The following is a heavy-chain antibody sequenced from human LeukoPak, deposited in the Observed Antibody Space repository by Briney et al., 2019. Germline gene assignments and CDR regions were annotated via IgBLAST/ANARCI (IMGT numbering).Heavy chain of an antibody. Sequence: GRSLRLSCAASGFTFSSYGMHWVRQAPGKGLEWVAVISYDGSNKYYADSVEGRFTISRDNSKNTLYLQMNSLRAEDTAVYYCAKDLQGYFDYWGQGTLVTVSS. CDR3: AKDLQGYFDY. V-gene: IGHV3-30*18. CDR1: GFTFSSYG. J-gene: IGHJ4*02. CDR2: ISYDGSNK.